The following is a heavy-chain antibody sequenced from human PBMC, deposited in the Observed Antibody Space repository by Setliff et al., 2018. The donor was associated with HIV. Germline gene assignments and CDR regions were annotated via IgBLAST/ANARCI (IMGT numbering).Heavy chain of an antibody. D-gene: IGHD2-2*02. CDR2: ISTSSTYI. Sequence: PGGSLRLSCTASGFTFSSYSMNWVRQAPGKGLEWVSSISTSSTYIYYADSVKGRFTISRDNAKNSLYLQMNSLRADDTAVYYCARDALIVVVPAAIGFDPWGQGTLVTVSS. J-gene: IGHJ5*02. CDR3: ARDALIVVVPAAIGFDP. V-gene: IGHV3-21*01. CDR1: GFTFSSYS.